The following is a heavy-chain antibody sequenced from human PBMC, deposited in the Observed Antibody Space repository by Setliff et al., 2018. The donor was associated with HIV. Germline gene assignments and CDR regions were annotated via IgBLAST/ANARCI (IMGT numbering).Heavy chain of an antibody. Sequence: GGSLRLSCAASGFTFDDYGMNWVRQVPGKGLEWVASISSSGSYIHFADSVKGRFTISRDNAKNSQYLLMSDLRAEDTAVYYCAAVFTGEPGRSLDYWGQGTPVTVSS. J-gene: IGHJ4*02. D-gene: IGHD1-26*01. CDR2: ISSSGSYI. V-gene: IGHV3-21*01. CDR1: GFTFDDYG. CDR3: AAVFTGEPGRSLDY.